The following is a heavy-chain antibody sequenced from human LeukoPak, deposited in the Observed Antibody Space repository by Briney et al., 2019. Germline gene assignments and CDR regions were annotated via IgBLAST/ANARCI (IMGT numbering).Heavy chain of an antibody. CDR1: GFTVSSNY. V-gene: IGHV3-23*01. D-gene: IGHD4-17*01. J-gene: IGHJ4*02. CDR3: AKDPVYGDPDY. Sequence: GRSLRLSCAASGFTVSSNYMSWVRQAPGKGLEWVSAISGSGGSTYYADSVKGRFTISRDNSKNTLYLQMNSLRAEDTAVYYCAKDPVYGDPDYWGQGTLVTVSS. CDR2: ISGSGGST.